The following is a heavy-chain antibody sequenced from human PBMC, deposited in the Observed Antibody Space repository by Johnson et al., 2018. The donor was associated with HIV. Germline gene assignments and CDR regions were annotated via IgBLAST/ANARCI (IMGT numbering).Heavy chain of an antibody. CDR1: GFTFDDYG. V-gene: IGHV3-20*04. Sequence: VQLVESGGGVVRPGGSLRLSCAASGFTFDDYGMSWVRQAPGKGLEWVSGINWNGGSPSYADSVKCRLTISSDNAKNPLYLQMNSLRAEDTALYYCAREIRITMIKGHGGVAFDIWGQGTMVTVSS. CDR2: INWNGGSP. J-gene: IGHJ3*02. D-gene: IGHD3-22*01. CDR3: AREIRITMIKGHGGVAFDI.